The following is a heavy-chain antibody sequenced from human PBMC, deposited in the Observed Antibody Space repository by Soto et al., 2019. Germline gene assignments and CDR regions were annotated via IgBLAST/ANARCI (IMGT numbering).Heavy chain of an antibody. J-gene: IGHJ4*02. D-gene: IGHD6-25*01. CDR1: GYSISSGYY. Sequence: SETLSLTCAVYGYSISSGYYWGWIRQPPGKGLEWIGSIYHSGSTYYNPSLKSRVTISVDTSKNQFSLKLSSVTAADTAVYYCARDLAGAATDYWGQGTLVTVSS. V-gene: IGHV4-38-2*02. CDR2: IYHSGST. CDR3: ARDLAGAATDY.